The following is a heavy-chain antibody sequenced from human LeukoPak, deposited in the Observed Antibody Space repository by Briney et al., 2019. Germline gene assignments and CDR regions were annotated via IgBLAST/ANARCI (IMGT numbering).Heavy chain of an antibody. CDR2: IYYSGST. J-gene: IGHJ2*01. CDR1: GGSISSYY. CDR3: ARDPLNYDYVWGSYRPTWYFDL. V-gene: IGHV4-59*01. Sequence: KTSETLSLTCTVSGGSISSYYWSWIRQPPGKGLEWIGYIYYSGSTNYNPSLKSRVTISVDTSKNQFSLKLSSVTAADTAVYYCARDPLNYDYVWGSYRPTWYFDLWGRGTLVTVSS. D-gene: IGHD3-16*02.